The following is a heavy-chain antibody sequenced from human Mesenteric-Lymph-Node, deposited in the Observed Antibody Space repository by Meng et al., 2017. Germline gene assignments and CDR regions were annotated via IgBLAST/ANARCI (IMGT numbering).Heavy chain of an antibody. CDR3: ARAYYDYVWGSYTHDAFDI. J-gene: IGHJ3*02. CDR1: GGSVSSSSYY. D-gene: IGHD3-16*01. CDR2: IYYSGST. V-gene: IGHV4-61*01. Sequence: GSLRLSCTVSGGSVSSSSYYWSWIRQPPGKGLEWIGYIYYSGSTNYNPSLKSRVTISVDTSKNQFSLKLSSVTAADTAVYYCARAYYDYVWGSYTHDAFDIWGQGTMVTVSS.